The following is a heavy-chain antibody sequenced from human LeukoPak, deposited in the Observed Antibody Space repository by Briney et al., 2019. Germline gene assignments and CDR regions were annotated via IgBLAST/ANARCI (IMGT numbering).Heavy chain of an antibody. Sequence: SETLSLTCTVSGGSMTTHHWNWIRQTPGKGLEWIRYVFDSGRTKENPSLKSRVTLSADTSKNQLSLRLSSVTAADTAVYYCTTIKRGNIFGYFDFGGQGILVTVSS. J-gene: IGHJ4*02. CDR2: VFDSGRT. D-gene: IGHD5-18*01. CDR3: TTIKRGNIFGYFDF. V-gene: IGHV4-59*11. CDR1: GGSMTTHH.